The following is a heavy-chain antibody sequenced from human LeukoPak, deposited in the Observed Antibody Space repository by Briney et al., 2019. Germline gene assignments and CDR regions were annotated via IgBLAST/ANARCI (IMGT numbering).Heavy chain of an antibody. D-gene: IGHD2-2*01. CDR2: ISFDGSKK. J-gene: IGHJ3*01. CDR3: ARARSRRGIVLVPDVMAVPPDF. Sequence: PGGSLRLSCAVSGFNFSTYAMDWVRQAPGKGLEWVAVISFDGSKKYYADSVKGRFTISRDNSKNTLYLQMDSLTADDTAIYYCARARSRRGIVLVPDVMAVPPDFWGQGTMVTVSS. CDR1: GFNFSTYA. V-gene: IGHV3-30*14.